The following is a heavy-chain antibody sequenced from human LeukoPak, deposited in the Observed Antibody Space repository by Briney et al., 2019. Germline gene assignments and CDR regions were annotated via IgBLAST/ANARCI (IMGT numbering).Heavy chain of an antibody. CDR3: ARGSRGARFDY. V-gene: IGHV4-4*07. CDR1: GGSIRSDY. Sequence: PSDTLSLTCSVLGGSIRSDYWSWIRQPAGKGLEWIGRIYRGGSPHCNPSPKSRLTMSVDTSNNQVALKLTPVTAADTAVYYCARGSRGARFDYWGQGTLVTVSS. CDR2: IYRGGSP. D-gene: IGHD4/OR15-4a*01. J-gene: IGHJ4*02.